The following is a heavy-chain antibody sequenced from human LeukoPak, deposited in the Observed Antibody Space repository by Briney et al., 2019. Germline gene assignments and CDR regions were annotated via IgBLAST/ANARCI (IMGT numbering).Heavy chain of an antibody. CDR3: ARIVLYHYYYVDV. CDR1: GGSISSSTYY. V-gene: IGHV4-39*07. CDR2: IYYSGST. J-gene: IGHJ6*03. D-gene: IGHD3-22*01. Sequence: SETLSLTCTVSGGSISSSTYYWAWIRQPPGKGLEWIGSIYYSGSTYYNPSLKSRVTISVDTSRNQFSLKLSSVTAADTAVYYCARIVLYHYYYVDVWGKGTTVTVSS.